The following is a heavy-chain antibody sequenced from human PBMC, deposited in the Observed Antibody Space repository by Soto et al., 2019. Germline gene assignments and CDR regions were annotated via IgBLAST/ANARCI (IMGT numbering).Heavy chain of an antibody. CDR3: AKGVPGIAVAGTGYFQH. V-gene: IGHV3-23*01. Sequence: SLRLSCAASGFTFSTYAMSWVRQAPGKGLEWVSAISGSGDSTYYADSVKGRFTISRDNSKNTLYLQMNSLRAEDTAVYYCAKGVPGIAVAGTGYFQHWGQGTLVTVSS. J-gene: IGHJ1*01. CDR2: ISGSGDST. D-gene: IGHD6-19*01. CDR1: GFTFSTYA.